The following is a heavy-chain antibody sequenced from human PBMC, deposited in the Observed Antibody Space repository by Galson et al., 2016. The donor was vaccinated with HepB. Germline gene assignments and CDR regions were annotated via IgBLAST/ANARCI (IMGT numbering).Heavy chain of an antibody. CDR2: ISTFNGKT. CDR3: ARGVGGVGDYSEGYYYHYYMDV. V-gene: IGHV1-18*04. Sequence: SVKVSCKASGYMFISYGISWVRQAPGQGLEWMGWISTFNGKTDFARKFRGRVTMTTDTSTNTALMDLRSLRSDDTAVYSCARGVGGVGDYSEGYYYHYYMDVWGTGTTVTVTS. CDR1: GYMFISYG. D-gene: IGHD3-16*01. J-gene: IGHJ6*03.